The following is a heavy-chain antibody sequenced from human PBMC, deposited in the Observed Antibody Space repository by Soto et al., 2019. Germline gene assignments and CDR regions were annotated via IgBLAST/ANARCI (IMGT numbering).Heavy chain of an antibody. CDR2: VSYEGSIE. CDR3: AKDLYYYDFSLDDS. D-gene: IGHD3-16*01. V-gene: IGHV3-30*04. CDR1: GFTFSSYA. Sequence: EHLVESGGGVVEPGRSLRLSCTGSGFTFSSYAMHWVRLAPGKGLEWVAVVSYEGSIENYADSVRGRFTISRDNSKNTGFLQMNSLRVEDTAVYYCAKDLYYYDFSLDDSWAQGPLVTFSS. J-gene: IGHJ5*02.